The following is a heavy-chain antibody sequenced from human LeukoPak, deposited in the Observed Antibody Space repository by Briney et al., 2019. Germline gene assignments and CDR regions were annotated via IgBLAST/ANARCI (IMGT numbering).Heavy chain of an antibody. Sequence: GGFLRLSCAASGFIFSNFALMWIRQSPGQRLEWVSCITAAGAPIYADSVKGRFTISRDNSKNTLYLQMSSLRAEDTAQYFCARDPNGDYIGAFEFLGQGTVVTVSS. CDR3: ARDPNGDYIGAFEF. D-gene: IGHD4-17*01. J-gene: IGHJ3*01. CDR1: GFIFSNFA. CDR2: ITAAGAP. V-gene: IGHV3-23*01.